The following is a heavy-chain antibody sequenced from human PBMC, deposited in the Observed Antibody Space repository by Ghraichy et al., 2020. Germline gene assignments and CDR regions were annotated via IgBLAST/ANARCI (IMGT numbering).Heavy chain of an antibody. J-gene: IGHJ3*02. CDR2: ISGSGGST. CDR1: GFTFSSYA. V-gene: IGHV3-23*01. CDR3: AKHRSGSRGDGAFDI. D-gene: IGHD1-26*01. Sequence: GESLNISCAASGFTFSSYAMSWVRQAPGKGLEWVSAISGSGGSTYYADSVKGRFTISRDNSKNTLYLQMNSLRAEDTAVYYCAKHRSGSRGDGAFDIWGQGTMVTVSS.